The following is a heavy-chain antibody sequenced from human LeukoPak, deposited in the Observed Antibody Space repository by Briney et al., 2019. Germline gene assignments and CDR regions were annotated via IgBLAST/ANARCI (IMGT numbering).Heavy chain of an antibody. CDR2: ISGSGGST. V-gene: IGHV3-23*01. CDR1: GFTFSSYA. Sequence: GGSLRLSCAASGFTFSSYAMTWVRQAPGKGLEWVSAISGSGGSTYYADSVKGRFTISRDNSKNTLYLQMNSLRAEDTAVYYCAKGSAVGATRFPLDYWGQGTLVTVSS. CDR3: AKGSAVGATRFPLDY. D-gene: IGHD1-26*01. J-gene: IGHJ4*02.